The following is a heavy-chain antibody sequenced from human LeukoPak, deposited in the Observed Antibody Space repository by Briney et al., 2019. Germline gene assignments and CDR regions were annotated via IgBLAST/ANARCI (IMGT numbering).Heavy chain of an antibody. CDR1: GGSISTFY. D-gene: IGHD3-22*01. CDR3: ARGPYYSDSVTYSFDY. CDR2: IYYTGST. V-gene: IGHV4-59*01. J-gene: IGHJ4*02. Sequence: SETLSLTCTVSGGSISTFYWSWIRQPPGKGLEWIGYIYYTGSTNYNSSLTSRVTISVDTSKNQFSLKLNSVAAADTAVYYCARGPYYSDSVTYSFDYWGQGALVTVSS.